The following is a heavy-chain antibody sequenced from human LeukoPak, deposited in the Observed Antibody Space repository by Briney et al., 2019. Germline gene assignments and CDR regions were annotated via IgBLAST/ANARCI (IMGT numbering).Heavy chain of an antibody. D-gene: IGHD6-13*01. V-gene: IGHV4-34*01. CDR3: ARGSAAAGTGY. CDR1: GGSFSGYY. J-gene: IGHJ4*02. CDR2: INHSGST. Sequence: PSETLSLTCAVYGGSFSGYYWSWIRQPPGKGLEWIGEINHSGSTNYNPSLKSRVTISVDTSKNQFSLKLSSVTAADPAVYYCARGSAAAGTGYWGQGTLVTVSS.